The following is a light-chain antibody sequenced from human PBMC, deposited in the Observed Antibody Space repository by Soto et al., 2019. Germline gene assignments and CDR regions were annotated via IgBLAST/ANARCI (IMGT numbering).Light chain of an antibody. CDR2: DAS. Sequence: DIQMTQSPSTLSSSVGDSVTITCRASRSISTWLAWYQQKPGKAPKLLIYDASSLEGGVPSRFSGSGSGTEFTLTISGLQPDDFATYYCQQYNSFSWTFGQGTKVDIK. V-gene: IGKV1-5*01. CDR1: RSISTW. CDR3: QQYNSFSWT. J-gene: IGKJ1*01.